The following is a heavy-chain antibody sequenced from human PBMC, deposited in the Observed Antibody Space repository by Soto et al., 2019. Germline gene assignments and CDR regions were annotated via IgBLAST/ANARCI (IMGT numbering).Heavy chain of an antibody. D-gene: IGHD6-19*01. CDR1: GFTVSSSY. CDR3: ARGTVATNTNWLGP. V-gene: IGHV3-66*01. J-gene: IGHJ5*02. Sequence: EVQLVESGGGLVQPGGSLRLSCAASGFTVSSSYLYWVRQAPGKGLEWVSSIYKSGDTYYADSVKGRFPMSRVNYKSTLILQMHRLRAEARAVYYWARGTVATNTNWLGPWGQGNLVTVSS. CDR2: IYKSGDT.